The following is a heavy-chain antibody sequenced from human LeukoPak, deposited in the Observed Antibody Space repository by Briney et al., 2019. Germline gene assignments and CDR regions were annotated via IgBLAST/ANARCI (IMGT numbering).Heavy chain of an antibody. J-gene: IGHJ4*02. V-gene: IGHV3-53*01. CDR2: IYTDGST. Sequence: GGSLRLSCAASGFIVSSNYMNWVRQAPGKGLEWVSVIYTDGSTYYADSVKGRFTISRDISRNMVHLQMNSLRAGDTAVYYCARDPHGYNSYFDYWGQGTLVTVSS. CDR3: ARDPHGYNSYFDY. CDR1: GFIVSSNY. D-gene: IGHD5-24*01.